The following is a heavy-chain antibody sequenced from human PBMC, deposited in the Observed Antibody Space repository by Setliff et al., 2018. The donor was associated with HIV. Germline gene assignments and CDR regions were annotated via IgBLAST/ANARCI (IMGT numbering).Heavy chain of an antibody. D-gene: IGHD6-19*01. Sequence: SETLSLTCDVSGDSIISGDFFWSWIRQSPGKGLEWIGYVYFSGSATHNPSLKSPVSISVDTSKNQFSLQLSPVTAADTAVYYCARRTYGSGRFDPWGQGTLVTVSS. CDR2: VYFSGSA. V-gene: IGHV4-30-4*08. J-gene: IGHJ5*02. CDR3: ARRTYGSGRFDP. CDR1: GDSIISGDFF.